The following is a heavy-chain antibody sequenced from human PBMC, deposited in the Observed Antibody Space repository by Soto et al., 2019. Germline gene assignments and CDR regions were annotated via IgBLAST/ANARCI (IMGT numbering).Heavy chain of an antibody. CDR1: GGSIISYY. CDR3: ARLRCGGYCSPKNWFDP. J-gene: IGHJ5*02. Sequence: SETLSLTCTVSGGSIISYYWSWILQPPGKGLEWIGYIYYSGSTNYNPSLKSRVTISVDTSKNQFSLKLSSVTAADTAVYYCARLRCGGYCSPKNWFDPWGQGTLVTVSS. D-gene: IGHD2-21*02. V-gene: IGHV4-59*08. CDR2: IYYSGST.